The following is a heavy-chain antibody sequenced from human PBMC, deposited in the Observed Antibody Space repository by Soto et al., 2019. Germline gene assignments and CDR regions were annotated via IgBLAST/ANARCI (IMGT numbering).Heavy chain of an antibody. Sequence: PGGSLRLSCAASGFTFSSYAMSWVRQAPGKGLEWVSAISGSGGSTYYADSVKGRFTISRDNSKNTLYLQMNSLRAEDTAVYYCEKRVQRGLVGRADYWGQGTLVTVSS. D-gene: IGHD6-19*01. J-gene: IGHJ4*02. CDR1: GFTFSSYA. CDR3: EKRVQRGLVGRADY. V-gene: IGHV3-23*01. CDR2: ISGSGGST.